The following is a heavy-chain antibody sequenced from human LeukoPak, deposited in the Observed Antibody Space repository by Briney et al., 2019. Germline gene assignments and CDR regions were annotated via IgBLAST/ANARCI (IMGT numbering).Heavy chain of an antibody. D-gene: IGHD3-22*01. CDR2: IYYSGST. V-gene: IGHV4-59*12. J-gene: IGHJ5*02. CDR3: ARDIEDSSGYYNWFDP. Sequence: SETLSLTCTVSGGSISSYYWSWIRQPPGKGLEWIGYIYYSGSTNYNPSLKSRVTISVDTSKNQFSLKLSSVTAADTAVYYCARDIEDSSGYYNWFDPWGQGTLVTVSS. CDR1: GGSISSYY.